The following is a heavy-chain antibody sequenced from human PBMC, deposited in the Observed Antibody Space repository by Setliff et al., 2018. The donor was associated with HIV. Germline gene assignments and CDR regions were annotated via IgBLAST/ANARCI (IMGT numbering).Heavy chain of an antibody. Sequence: SETLSLTCTVSGASISSRSYYWAWIRQPPGKGLEWIANIYYSGSTFCNPPLKSRVTMSVDTSKNQFSLKLNSVTAADTAVYFCARAPGYSYSFYFDSWGQGTLVTVSS. CDR1: GASISSRSYY. D-gene: IGHD5-18*01. V-gene: IGHV4-39*07. CDR2: IYYSGST. J-gene: IGHJ4*02. CDR3: ARAPGYSYSFYFDS.